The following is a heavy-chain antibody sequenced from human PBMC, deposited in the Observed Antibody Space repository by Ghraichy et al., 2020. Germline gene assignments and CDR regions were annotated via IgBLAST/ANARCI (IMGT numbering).Heavy chain of an antibody. D-gene: IGHD6-13*01. CDR2: IYYSGST. CDR3: ASVPYSSSWYRSYYYYYMDV. J-gene: IGHJ6*03. Sequence: SETLSLTCTVSGGSISSSSYYWGWIRQPPGKGLEWIGSIYYSGSTYYNPSLKSRVTISVDTSKNQFSLKLSSVTAADTAVYYCASVPYSSSWYRSYYYYYMDVWGKGTTVTVSS. V-gene: IGHV4-39*01. CDR1: GGSISSSSYY.